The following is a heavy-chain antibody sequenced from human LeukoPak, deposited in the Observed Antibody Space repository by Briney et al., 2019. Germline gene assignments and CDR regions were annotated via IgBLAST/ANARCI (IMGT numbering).Heavy chain of an antibody. V-gene: IGHV4-4*09. CDR3: ARLKPNFLGTFDS. D-gene: IGHD7-27*01. Sequence: NSSETLSLPCTVSGVSIIDHAWSWIRQPPGRGLEWIGNIYASGSTHFNPSLRSRVAVSMDTSKNQCSLNLTSVTAADTAMFYCARLKPNFLGTFDSWGQGALVTVSS. CDR2: IYASGST. CDR1: GVSIIDHA. J-gene: IGHJ4*02.